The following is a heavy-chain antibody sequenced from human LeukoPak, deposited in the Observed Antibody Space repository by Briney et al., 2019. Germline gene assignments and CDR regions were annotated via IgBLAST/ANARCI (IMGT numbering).Heavy chain of an antibody. Sequence: GGSLRLSCAASGFTFSSYAMSWVRQAPGKGLEWVSAISGSGGSTYYADSVKGRFTISRDNSKNTLYLQMNSLRAEDSAVYYCAKFGGGYWIRFDYWGQGTLVTVSS. CDR2: ISGSGGST. CDR3: AKFGGGYWIRFDY. CDR1: GFTFSSYA. J-gene: IGHJ4*02. V-gene: IGHV3-23*01. D-gene: IGHD3-16*01.